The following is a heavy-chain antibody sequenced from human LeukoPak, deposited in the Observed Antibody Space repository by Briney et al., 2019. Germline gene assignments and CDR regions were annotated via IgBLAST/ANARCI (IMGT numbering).Heavy chain of an antibody. D-gene: IGHD5-24*01. J-gene: IGHJ4*02. CDR1: GFTFSNYE. V-gene: IGHV3-48*03. CDR2: ISSSGNII. CDR3: ARIPRGWHFDY. Sequence: PGGSLRLSCAASGFTFSNYEMNWVRQAPGKGLEWVSYISSSGNIIYYADPVKGRFTISRDNAKNSLYLQMNSLRAEDTAVYYCARIPRGWHFDYWGQGTLVTVSS.